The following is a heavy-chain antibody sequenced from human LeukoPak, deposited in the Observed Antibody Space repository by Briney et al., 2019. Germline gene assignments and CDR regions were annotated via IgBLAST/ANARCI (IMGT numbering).Heavy chain of an antibody. D-gene: IGHD5-24*01. J-gene: IGHJ4*02. CDR1: GGSISSGDYY. CDR2: SYYSGST. CDR3: ARARDGYIFDY. V-gene: IGHV4-30-4*01. Sequence: PSQTLSLTCTVSGGSISSGDYYWSWIRQPPGKGLEWIGYSYYSGSTYYNPSLKSRVTISVDTSKNQFSLKLSSVTAADTAVYYCARARDGYIFDYWGQGTLVTVSS.